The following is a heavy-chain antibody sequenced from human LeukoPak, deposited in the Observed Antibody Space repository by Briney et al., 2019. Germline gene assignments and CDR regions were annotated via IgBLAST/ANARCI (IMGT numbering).Heavy chain of an antibody. V-gene: IGHV4-59*12. Sequence: SETLSLTCTVSGGSISSYYWSWIRQPPGKGLEWIGYIYYSGSTNYNPSLKSRVTISVDTSKNQFSLKLSSVTAADTAVYYCARDGSMATVTRFDYWGQGTLVTVSS. J-gene: IGHJ4*02. CDR3: ARDGSMATVTRFDY. CDR2: IYYSGST. D-gene: IGHD4-11*01. CDR1: GGSISSYY.